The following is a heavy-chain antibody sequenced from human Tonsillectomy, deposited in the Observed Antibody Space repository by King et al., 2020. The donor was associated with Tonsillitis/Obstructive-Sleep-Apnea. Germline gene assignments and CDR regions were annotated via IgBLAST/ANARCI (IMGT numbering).Heavy chain of an antibody. J-gene: IGHJ3*02. CDR1: GGSFSGYY. CDR3: AGGPKNGDLDAFDI. Sequence: VQLQQWGAGLLKPSETLSLTCAVYGGSFSGYYWSWIRQPPGKGLEWIGEINHSGSTNFNPSLKSRVTISVDTSKNQFSLKLSSVTAADTAVYYCAGGPKNGDLDAFDIWGQGTMVTVSS. CDR2: INHSGST. D-gene: IGHD4-17*01. V-gene: IGHV4-34*01.